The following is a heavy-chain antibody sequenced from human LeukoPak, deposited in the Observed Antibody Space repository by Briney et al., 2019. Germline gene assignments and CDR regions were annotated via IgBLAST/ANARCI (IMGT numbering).Heavy chain of an antibody. CDR1: GFTFSSYW. Sequence: PGGSLRLSCAASGFTFSSYWMSWVRQAPGKGLEWVAIIKQDGSEKYYVDSVKGRFTISRDNAKNSLYLQMNSLRAEDTAVYYCARGAYCGGDCYLIPFDYWGQGTLVTVSS. CDR2: IKQDGSEK. V-gene: IGHV3-7*05. CDR3: ARGAYCGGDCYLIPFDY. J-gene: IGHJ4*02. D-gene: IGHD2-21*02.